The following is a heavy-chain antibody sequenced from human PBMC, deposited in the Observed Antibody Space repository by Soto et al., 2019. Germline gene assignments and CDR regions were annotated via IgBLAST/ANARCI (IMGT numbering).Heavy chain of an antibody. CDR2: TYYRSKWYN. D-gene: IGHD6-19*01. V-gene: IGHV6-1*01. CDR1: GDSVSSNRAA. Sequence: QVQLQQSGPGLVQPSQTLSLTCGISGDSVSSNRAAWNWIRQSPSRGLEWLGRTYYRSKWYNDYAVSVKSRMTINPDTSKNQFSLQLSSVTPEDTAVYYCARGASGVAVANFDSWGQGTLVTVSS. J-gene: IGHJ4*02. CDR3: ARGASGVAVANFDS.